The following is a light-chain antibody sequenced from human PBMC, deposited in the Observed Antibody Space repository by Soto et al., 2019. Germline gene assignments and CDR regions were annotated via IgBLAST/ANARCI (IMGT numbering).Light chain of an antibody. CDR1: QDISNY. Sequence: DIQMTQSPSSLSASVGDRVTITCQASQDISNYLNWYQQKPGKAPKLLIYDASNLETGVPSRFSGSGSGTDVTFTISSLQPEDIAQYYCQQYDNLPITFGQGTRLEIK. CDR3: QQYDNLPIT. V-gene: IGKV1-33*01. CDR2: DAS. J-gene: IGKJ5*01.